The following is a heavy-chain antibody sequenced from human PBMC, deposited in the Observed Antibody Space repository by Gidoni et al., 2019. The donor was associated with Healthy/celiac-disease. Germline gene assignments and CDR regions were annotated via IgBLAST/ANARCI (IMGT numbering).Heavy chain of an antibody. D-gene: IGHD3-9*01. V-gene: IGHV1-69*01. Sequence: QVQLVQSGAEVKKPGSSVKVSCKAYGGTFSSYAISWVRQAPGQGLEWMGGIGPIFGTANYAQKFHGRVTITADESTSTAYMELSSLRSEDTAVYYCARPAYYDILTGYYTSPWFDPWGQGTLVTVSS. CDR2: IGPIFGTA. J-gene: IGHJ5*02. CDR1: GGTFSSYA. CDR3: ARPAYYDILTGYYTSPWFDP.